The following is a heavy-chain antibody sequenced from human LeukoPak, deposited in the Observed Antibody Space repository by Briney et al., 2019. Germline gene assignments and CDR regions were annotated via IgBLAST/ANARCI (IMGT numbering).Heavy chain of an antibody. CDR1: AYTFTTYY. Sequence: ASVMVFCRAAAYTFTTYYINRVRHATARGLEGMGWMNPNSDNTTYAQKFQGRVTMTRNTSISTAYMELSSLRSEDTAVYYCARGFNDFWSGYFPYYYYYYGMDVWGQGTTVTVSS. D-gene: IGHD3-3*01. CDR3: ARGFNDFWSGYFPYYYYYYGMDV. J-gene: IGHJ6*02. CDR2: MNPNSDNT. V-gene: IGHV1-8*02.